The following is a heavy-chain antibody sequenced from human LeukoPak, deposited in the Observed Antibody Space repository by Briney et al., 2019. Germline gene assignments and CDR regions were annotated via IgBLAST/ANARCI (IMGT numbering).Heavy chain of an antibody. CDR3: AKDSRGSSVRVFDC. V-gene: IGHV3-23*01. Sequence: GGSLRLSCAASGFSINNYAMTWVRQVPGRGLEWVSSLSGSGGSTYYADSVKGRFTISRDNSKNTLYLQMNNLRPEGTAVYYSAKDSRGSSVRVFDCWGQGTLVTVSS. CDR1: GFSINNYA. J-gene: IGHJ4*02. CDR2: LSGSGGST.